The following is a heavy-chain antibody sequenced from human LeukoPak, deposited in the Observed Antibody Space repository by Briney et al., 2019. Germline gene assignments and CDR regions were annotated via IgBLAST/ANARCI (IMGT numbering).Heavy chain of an antibody. J-gene: IGHJ1*01. CDR2: VIPIFGTA. CDR1: GGTFSSYA. CDR3: ARAPGGAMDWQYFQH. D-gene: IGHD3-16*01. Sequence: GASVKVSCKASGGTFSSYAISWVRQSPGQGLEWMGGVIPIFGTANYAQKFQGRVTITADESTSTAYMELSSLRSEDTAVYYCARAPGGAMDWQYFQHWGQGTLVTVSS. V-gene: IGHV1-69*13.